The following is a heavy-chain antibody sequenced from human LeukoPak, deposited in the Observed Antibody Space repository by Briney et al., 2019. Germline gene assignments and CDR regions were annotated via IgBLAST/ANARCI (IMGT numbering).Heavy chain of an antibody. CDR2: IKSKTDGGTT. CDR3: TTVSYGDLYFDY. J-gene: IGHJ4*02. D-gene: IGHD4-17*01. CDR1: GFTFNNAW. Sequence: PGGSLRLSCAASGFTFNNAWMSWVRQAPGKGLEWVGRIKSKTDGGTTDYAAPVKGRFTISRDDSKNTLYLQMNSLKTEDTAVYYCTTVSYGDLYFDYWGQGSLVTVSS. V-gene: IGHV3-15*01.